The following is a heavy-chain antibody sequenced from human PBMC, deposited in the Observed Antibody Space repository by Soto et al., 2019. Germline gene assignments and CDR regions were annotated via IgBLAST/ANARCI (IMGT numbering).Heavy chain of an antibody. J-gene: IGHJ4*02. V-gene: IGHV1-18*01. CDR1: GYTFTSYG. Sequence: ASVKVSCKASGYTFTSYGISWARQAPGQGPEWVGWVSAYIGTTYYAQKLQGRVTMTADTSTNTAYMELRSLRSDDTAVYYCARDDVGYFSNEICYTKPLDYWGQGTPVTVSS. CDR2: VSAYIGTT. D-gene: IGHD2-8*01. CDR3: ARDDVGYFSNEICYTKPLDY.